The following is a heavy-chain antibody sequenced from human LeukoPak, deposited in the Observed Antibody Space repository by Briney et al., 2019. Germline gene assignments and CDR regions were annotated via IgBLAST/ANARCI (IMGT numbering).Heavy chain of an antibody. CDR1: GFTFSSYW. V-gene: IGHV3-7*01. CDR2: IKQDGSEK. D-gene: IGHD2-2*01. J-gene: IGHJ5*02. CDR3: ARDPLGGQLLQDNWFDP. Sequence: PGGSLRLSCAVSGFTFSSYWMSWVRQAPGKGLEWVANIKQDGSEKYYVDSVKGRFTISRDNAKNSLYLQMNSLRAEDTAVYYCARDPLGGQLLQDNWFDPWGQGTLVTVSS.